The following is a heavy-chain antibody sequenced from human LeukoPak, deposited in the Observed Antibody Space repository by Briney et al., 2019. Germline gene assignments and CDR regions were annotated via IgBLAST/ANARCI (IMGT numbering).Heavy chain of an antibody. D-gene: IGHD2-15*01. CDR1: GGSISSSSYY. J-gene: IGHJ4*02. CDR3: ARGDIVPDY. Sequence: PSETLSLTCTVSGGSISSSSYYWGWIRQPPGTGLEWIGSIYYSGSTYYNPSLKSRDTISVDTSKNQFSLKLSSVTAADTAVYYCARGDIVPDYWGQGTLVTVSS. CDR2: IYYSGST. V-gene: IGHV4-39*01.